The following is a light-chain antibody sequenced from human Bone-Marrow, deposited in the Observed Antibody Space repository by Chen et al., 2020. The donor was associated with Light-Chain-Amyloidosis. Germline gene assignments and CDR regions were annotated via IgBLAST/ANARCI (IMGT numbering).Light chain of an antibody. CDR3: QQRRNWPIT. CDR1: QGFSSD. CDR2: DAS. V-gene: IGKV3-11*01. Sequence: EIVLTQSPATLSLSPGERATLSCRASQGFSSDLAWYQQKPGQAPRLLIYDASNRATGIPARFSGSGSGTDFTLTISSLEPEDFAVYYCQQRRNWPITFGQGTRLEIK. J-gene: IGKJ5*01.